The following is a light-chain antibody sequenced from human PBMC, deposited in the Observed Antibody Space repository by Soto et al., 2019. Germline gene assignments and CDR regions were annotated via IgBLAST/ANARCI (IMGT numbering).Light chain of an antibody. Sequence: EIVLTQSPGTLYLSKGERATLSCRASQSVSNNYLAWYQQKPGQAPRLLIYGASNRATGIPDRFSGSGSGTDFTLTISRLEPEDFAVYYCQQYGSSGTFGQGTKVDIK. V-gene: IGKV3-20*01. CDR2: GAS. CDR3: QQYGSSGT. CDR1: QSVSNNY. J-gene: IGKJ1*01.